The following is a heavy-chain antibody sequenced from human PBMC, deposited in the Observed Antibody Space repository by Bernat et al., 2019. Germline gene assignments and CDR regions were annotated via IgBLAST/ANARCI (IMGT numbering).Heavy chain of an antibody. CDR1: GFTFSSYG. J-gene: IGHJ4*02. CDR2: ISNDGSNK. CDR3: AKDGQGLTYYFDY. V-gene: IGHV3-30*18. Sequence: QVQLVESGGGVVQPGRSLRLSCAASGFTFSSYGMHWVRQAPGKGLEWVAVISNDGSNKYYADSVKGRFTISRDNSKNSLYLQMNSLRAEDTAVYYCAKDGQGLTYYFDYWGQGIVVTVSS.